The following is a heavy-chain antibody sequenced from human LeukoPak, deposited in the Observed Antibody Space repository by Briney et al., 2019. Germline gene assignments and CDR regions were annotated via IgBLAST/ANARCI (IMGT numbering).Heavy chain of an antibody. Sequence: PSETLSLTCTVSGGSISSSSYYWGWIRQPPGKGLEWIGSIYYSGSTYYNPSLKCRVTISVDTSKNQFSLKLSSVTAADTAVYYCARLYYYYYMDVWGKGTTVTVSS. J-gene: IGHJ6*03. V-gene: IGHV4-39*07. CDR2: IYYSGST. CDR3: ARLYYYYYMDV. CDR1: GGSISSSSYY.